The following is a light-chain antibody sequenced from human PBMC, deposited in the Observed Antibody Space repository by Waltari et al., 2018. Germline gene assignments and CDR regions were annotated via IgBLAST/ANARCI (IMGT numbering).Light chain of an antibody. CDR3: QQSYSTPT. CDR1: QSISSY. V-gene: IGKV1-39*01. CDR2: AAS. J-gene: IGKJ2*01. Sequence: DTQMTQPPSSLPASVGDRATITCRASQSISSYLNWYQQKPGKAPKLLIYAASSLQSGVPSRFSGSGYGTDFTLTISSLQPEDFATYYCQQSYSTPTFGQGTKLEIK.